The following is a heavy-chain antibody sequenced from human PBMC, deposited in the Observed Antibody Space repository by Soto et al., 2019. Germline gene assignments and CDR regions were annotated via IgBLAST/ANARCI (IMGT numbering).Heavy chain of an antibody. V-gene: IGHV3-74*01. J-gene: IGHJ5*02. CDR3: ARTYVPGIAGFDP. CDR2: MSGDGKTI. CDR1: GFTFSNYF. D-gene: IGHD1-1*01. Sequence: GGSLRLSCAASGFTFSNYFMHWVRQFPGEGLVWVSRMSGDGKTISYADSVKGRLTISRDNAKNTLYLQMNSLRVEDTAVYYCARTYVPGIAGFDPWGQGTLVTVSS.